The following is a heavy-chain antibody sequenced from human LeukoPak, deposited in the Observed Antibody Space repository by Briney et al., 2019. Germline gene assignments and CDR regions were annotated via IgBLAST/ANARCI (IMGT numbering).Heavy chain of an antibody. V-gene: IGHV4-59*13. J-gene: IGHJ4*02. CDR3: ARGGWSYDY. CDR1: GGSRNNYC. CDR2: IYYSGRT. D-gene: IGHD6-19*01. Sequence: PSETLSRTCTVSGGSRNNYCWSWIRQPPGTLLEWIGYIYYSGRTNYNPSLKSRVTISVDTSRNQFSLKVNSVRAADTAVYFCARGGWSYDYWGQGTLVTVSS.